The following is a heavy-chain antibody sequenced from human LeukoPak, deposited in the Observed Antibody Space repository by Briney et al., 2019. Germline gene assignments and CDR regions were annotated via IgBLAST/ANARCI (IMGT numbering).Heavy chain of an antibody. D-gene: IGHD1-7*01. V-gene: IGHV6-1*01. CDR3: ARDELELPGLDYYYGMDV. J-gene: IGHJ6*02. CDR1: GDSVTSNSAA. CDR2: TYYWFKWYN. Sequence: SQTLSLTCAISGDSVTSNSAALNSIIQSPSKHLEWLGWTYYWFKWYNDYAVSVKSRITINPDTSKNQFSLQLNSVTPEDTAVYYCARDELELPGLDYYYGMDVWGQGTTVTVSS.